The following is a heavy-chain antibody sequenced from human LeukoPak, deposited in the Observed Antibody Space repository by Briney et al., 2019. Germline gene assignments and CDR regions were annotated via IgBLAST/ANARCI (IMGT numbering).Heavy chain of an antibody. CDR3: ARDTQLYSSSWFNAFDI. Sequence: PSETLSLTCAVSGGSISSGGYSWSWIRQPPGKGLEWIGYIYHSGSTNCDPSLKSRVTISIDTSKDQFSLKLNSVTAADTAVYYCARDTQLYSSSWFNAFDIWGQGTMVTVSS. D-gene: IGHD6-13*01. J-gene: IGHJ3*02. CDR1: GGSISSGGYS. V-gene: IGHV4-30-2*01. CDR2: IYHSGST.